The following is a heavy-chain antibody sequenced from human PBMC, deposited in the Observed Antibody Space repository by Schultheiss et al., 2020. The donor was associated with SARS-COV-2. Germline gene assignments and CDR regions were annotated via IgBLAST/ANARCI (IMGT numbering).Heavy chain of an antibody. J-gene: IGHJ6*02. CDR3: ARERELGPPSYYYGMDV. V-gene: IGHV3-74*01. Sequence: GGSLRLSCAASGFTFSSYWMHWVRQAPGKGLVWVSRINSDGSSTSYADSVKGRFTISRDNAKNTLYLQMNSLRAEDTAVYYCARERELGPPSYYYGMDVWGQGTTVTVSS. CDR2: INSDGSST. CDR1: GFTFSSYW. D-gene: IGHD7-27*01.